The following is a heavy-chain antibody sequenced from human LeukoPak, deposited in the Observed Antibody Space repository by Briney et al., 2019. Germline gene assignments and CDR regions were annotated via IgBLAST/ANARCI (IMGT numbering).Heavy chain of an antibody. CDR3: ARGEWAVAGTFDY. Sequence: SGGSLRLSCAASGFTFSSYGMHWVRQAPGKGLEWVAVIWYDGSNKYYADSVKGRFTISRDNSKNTLYLQMNSLRAEDTAVYYCARGEWAVAGTFDYWGQGTLVTVSS. J-gene: IGHJ4*02. CDR1: GFTFSSYG. D-gene: IGHD6-19*01. V-gene: IGHV3-33*01. CDR2: IWYDGSNK.